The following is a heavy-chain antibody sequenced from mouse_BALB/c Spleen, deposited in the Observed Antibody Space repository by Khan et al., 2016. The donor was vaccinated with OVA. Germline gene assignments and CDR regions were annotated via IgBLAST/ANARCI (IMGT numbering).Heavy chain of an antibody. D-gene: IGHD2-10*01. CDR1: GYTFTNYD. CDR2: LFPGAGST. CDR3: ARRRGTYDY. V-gene: IGHV1-85*01. Sequence: QVQLQQSGAELVKPGASVNLSCKASGYTFTNYDINWVRQRPEQGLEWIGWLFPGAGSTKYNEKFKGKATLTTDKSSSTAYMQLSRLTSEDSAVYFCARRRGTYDYWGQGTTLTVSS. J-gene: IGHJ2*01.